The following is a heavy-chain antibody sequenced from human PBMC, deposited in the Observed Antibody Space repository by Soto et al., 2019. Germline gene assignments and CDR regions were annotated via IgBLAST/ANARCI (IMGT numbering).Heavy chain of an antibody. CDR2: IYTSGST. D-gene: IGHD4-17*01. J-gene: IGHJ6*02. CDR1: GASISSYF. V-gene: IGHV4-4*07. Sequence: PSETLSLTCTVSGASISSYFWSWIRQPAGKGLEWIGRIYTSGSTDYNPSLESRVTMSVDTSKKQVSLKLTSVTAADTAVYYCTAPHYGDYGWQNYGMDVWGQGTTVTVSS. CDR3: TAPHYGDYGWQNYGMDV.